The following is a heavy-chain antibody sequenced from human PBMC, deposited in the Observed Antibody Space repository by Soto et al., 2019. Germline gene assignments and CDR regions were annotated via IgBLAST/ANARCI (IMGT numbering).Heavy chain of an antibody. J-gene: IGHJ5*02. D-gene: IGHD1-20*01. CDR2: IYSGGST. CDR1: GFTVSSNY. CDR3: ARGGITGTTGWFDP. Sequence: EVQLVESGGGLVQPGGSLRLSCAASGFTVSSNYMSWVRQAPGKGLEWVSVIYSGGSTYYADSVKGRFTISRDNSKNTLYLQMNSLRAEDKAVYYCARGGITGTTGWFDPWGQGTLVTVSS. V-gene: IGHV3-66*01.